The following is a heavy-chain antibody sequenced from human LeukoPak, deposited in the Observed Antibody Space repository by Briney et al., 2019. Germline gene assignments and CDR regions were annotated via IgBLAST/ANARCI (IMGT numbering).Heavy chain of an antibody. Sequence: PGGSLRLSCAASGFTFSSYEMNWVRQAPGKGLEWVSYISSSGSTIYYADSVKGRFTISRDNAKNSLYLQMNSLRAEDTAVYYCAKEGYDSSDYLTMYYYYYYMDVWGKGTTVTVSS. CDR1: GFTFSSYE. CDR2: ISSSGSTI. V-gene: IGHV3-48*03. J-gene: IGHJ6*03. D-gene: IGHD3-22*01. CDR3: AKEGYDSSDYLTMYYYYYYMDV.